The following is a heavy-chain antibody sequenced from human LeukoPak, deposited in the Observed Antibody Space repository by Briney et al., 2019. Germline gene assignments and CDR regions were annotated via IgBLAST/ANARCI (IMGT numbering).Heavy chain of an antibody. D-gene: IGHD4-23*01. CDR2: IKSKTDGGTT. Sequence: GGSLRLSCAASGFTFSSYAMSWVRQAPGKGLEWVGRIKSKTDGGTTDYAAPVKGRFTISRDDSKNTLYLQMNSLKTEDTAVYYCTTDVWMLRWGFDYWGQGTLVTVSS. CDR3: TTDVWMLRWGFDY. CDR1: GFTFSSYA. J-gene: IGHJ4*02. V-gene: IGHV3-15*01.